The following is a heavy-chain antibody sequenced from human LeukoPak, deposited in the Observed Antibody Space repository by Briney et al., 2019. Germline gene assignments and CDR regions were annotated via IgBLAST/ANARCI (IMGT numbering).Heavy chain of an antibody. V-gene: IGHV3-53*01. J-gene: IGHJ4*02. CDR2: IYSGGNT. CDR3: ARLIAAAGRLYFDY. CDR1: GFTVGSNY. Sequence: GGSLRLSCAASGFTVGSNYMSWVRQAPGKGLEWVSVIYSGGNTYYADSVRGRFTISRDNSKNTLYLQMNSLRAEDTAVYYCARLIAAAGRLYFDYWGQGTLVTVSS. D-gene: IGHD6-13*01.